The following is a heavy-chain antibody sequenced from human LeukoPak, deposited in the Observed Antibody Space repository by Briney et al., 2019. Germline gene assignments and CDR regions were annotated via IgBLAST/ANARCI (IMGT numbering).Heavy chain of an antibody. CDR2: MNPNSGNT. D-gene: IGHD3-10*01. V-gene: IGHV1-8*01. J-gene: IGHJ4*02. CDR1: GYTFTSYD. Sequence: ASVKVSCKASGYTFTSYDINWVRQATGQGLEWMGWMNPNSGNTGYAQKFQGRVTMTRNTSISTAYMELSSLRSEDTAVYYCARGNYYGSGSYYHPGTRGPDYWGQGTLVTVSS. CDR3: ARGNYYGSGSYYHPGTRGPDY.